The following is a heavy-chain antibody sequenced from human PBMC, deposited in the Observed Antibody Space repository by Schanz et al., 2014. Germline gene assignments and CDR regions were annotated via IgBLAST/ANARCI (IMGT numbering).Heavy chain of an antibody. CDR3: ARGIDVSDFWSGSPPKGGANDY. Sequence: VQLVESGGGLVQPGGSLRLSCAASGFTFSSYAMHWVRQAPGKGLEWVAVISYDGRNKYYADSVKGRFTISRDNSKNTLYLQMNTLRAEDTAVYYCARGIDVSDFWSGSPPKGGANDYWGQGTLVTVSS. V-gene: IGHV3-30-3*01. J-gene: IGHJ4*02. D-gene: IGHD3-3*01. CDR2: ISYDGRNK. CDR1: GFTFSSYA.